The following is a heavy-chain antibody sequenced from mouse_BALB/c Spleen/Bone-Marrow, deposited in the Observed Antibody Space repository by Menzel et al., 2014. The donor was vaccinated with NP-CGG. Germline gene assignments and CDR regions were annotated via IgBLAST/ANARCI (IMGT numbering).Heavy chain of an antibody. V-gene: IGHV1-14*01. J-gene: IGHJ2*01. CDR1: GYTFTSYV. D-gene: IGHD2-10*01. CDR3: AREAAYYGNYRDDY. Sequence: VQLQQFGPELVKLGASVKMSCKASGYTFTSYVMHWVKQKPGQGLEWIGYINPYNDGTKYNEKFKGKATLTSDKSSSTAYMELSSLTSEDSAVYYCAREAAYYGNYRDDYWGPGSTLTVAS. CDR2: INPYNDGT.